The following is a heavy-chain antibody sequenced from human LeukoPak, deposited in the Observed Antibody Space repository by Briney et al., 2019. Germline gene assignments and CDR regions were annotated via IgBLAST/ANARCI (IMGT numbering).Heavy chain of an antibody. CDR3: ARHSLGHGSGSYREIDY. Sequence: SETLSLTCTVSGGSISSYYWSWIRQPPGKGLEWIGYIYYSGSTNYNPSLKSRVTISVDTSKNQFSLKLSSVTAADTAVYYCARHSLGHGSGSYREIDYWGQGTLVTVSS. J-gene: IGHJ4*02. V-gene: IGHV4-59*08. CDR2: IYYSGST. D-gene: IGHD3-10*01. CDR1: GGSISSYY.